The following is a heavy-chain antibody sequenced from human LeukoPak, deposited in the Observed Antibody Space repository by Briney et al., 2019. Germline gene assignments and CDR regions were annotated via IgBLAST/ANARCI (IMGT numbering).Heavy chain of an antibody. CDR1: GNTFIGNY. J-gene: IGHJ5*02. CDR3: VTRSYTSGWPT. Sequence: ASVKVSCKASGNTFIGNYIHWVRQARGQGLGWMGWINPNSGGANYAQRFQGRVTMTRDTSVTTAFLDLDRLTSDDTAVYYCVTRSYTSGWPTWGRGTLVTVSS. D-gene: IGHD6-19*01. CDR2: INPNSGGA. V-gene: IGHV1-2*02.